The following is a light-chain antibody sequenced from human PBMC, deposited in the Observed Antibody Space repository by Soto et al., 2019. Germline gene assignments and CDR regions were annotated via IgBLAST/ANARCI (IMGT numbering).Light chain of an antibody. CDR1: QSAHNN. V-gene: IGKV3-11*01. J-gene: IGKJ4*01. CDR2: LTS. Sequence: EIVMTQSPATLSVSPGERATLSCRASQSAHNNLAWYQQKPGQAPRLLIYLTSTRATGVPARFSGSGSGTDFTLTISSLEPEDFAVYYCQQRSNWPPLTFGGGTKVEIK. CDR3: QQRSNWPPLT.